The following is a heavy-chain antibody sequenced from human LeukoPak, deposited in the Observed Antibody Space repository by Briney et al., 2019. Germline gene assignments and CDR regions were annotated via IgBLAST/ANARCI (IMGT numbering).Heavy chain of an antibody. CDR2: IKQDGSEK. D-gene: IGHD3-22*01. CDR1: GFTFSGYW. CDR3: TRDGRRAWLIYYHGMDV. J-gene: IGHJ6*02. V-gene: IGHV3-7*01. Sequence: GGGLRLSCAASGFTFSGYWMSWGRQAPGKGLWWVANIKQDGSEKYYVDSVRGRFTISRDKAKNSLYLQMNSLSAEDTALYHCTRDGRRAWLIYYHGMDVWRHGFTPSV.